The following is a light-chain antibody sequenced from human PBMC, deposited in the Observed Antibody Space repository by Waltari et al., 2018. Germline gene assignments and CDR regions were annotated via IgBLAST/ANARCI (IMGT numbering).Light chain of an antibody. CDR2: SVS. CDR1: QSVSSSY. CDR3: QQYGSSSYT. V-gene: IGKV3-20*01. J-gene: IGKJ2*01. Sequence: EIVLTQSPGTLSLSPGERATLPCRASQSVSSSYLAWYQQKPGQAPRLLIYSVSSRATGIPDRFSGSGSGTDFTLTISRLEPEDFAVYYCQQYGSSSYTFGQGTKLEIK.